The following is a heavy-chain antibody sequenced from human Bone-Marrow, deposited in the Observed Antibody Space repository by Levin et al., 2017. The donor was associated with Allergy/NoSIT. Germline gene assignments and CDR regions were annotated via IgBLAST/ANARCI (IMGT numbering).Heavy chain of an antibody. CDR2: ISYDGSNK. D-gene: IGHD6-6*01. CDR3: ARDLWSSIAAPQDGMDG. J-gene: IGHJ6*02. CDR1: GFTFSSYA. V-gene: IGHV3-30*04. Sequence: GESLKISCAASGFTFSSYAMHWVRQAPGKGLEWVAVISYDGSNKYYADSVKGRFTISRDNSKNTLYLQMNSLRAEDTAVYYCARDLWSSIAAPQDGMDGWGQGTTVTVSS.